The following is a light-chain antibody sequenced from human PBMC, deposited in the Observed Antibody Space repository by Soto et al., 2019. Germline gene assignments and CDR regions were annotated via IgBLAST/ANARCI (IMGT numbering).Light chain of an antibody. CDR2: DVS. V-gene: IGLV2-11*01. CDR3: CSYTNSAYV. Sequence: QSVLTQPRSVSGSPGQSVTISCTGTSSDVGAYNYVSWYQQHPAKAPNLMIYDVSKRPLGVPDRFSGSKSGNTASLTISGLQAEDEGDYYCCSYTNSAYVFGTGTKLTVL. J-gene: IGLJ1*01. CDR1: SSDVGAYNY.